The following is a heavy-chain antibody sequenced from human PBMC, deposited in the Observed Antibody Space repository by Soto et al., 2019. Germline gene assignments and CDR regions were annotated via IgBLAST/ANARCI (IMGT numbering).Heavy chain of an antibody. D-gene: IGHD6-13*01. Sequence: SETMSLTCPVSGGSISSGYYYWSWIRQPPGKGLEWIGYIYYSGSTYYNPSLRSRLTISVDTSKNQFSLKLSSVTAADTAVYYCARGPMGSSSWPNFDYWGQGTLVTVSS. J-gene: IGHJ4*02. V-gene: IGHV4-30-4*01. CDR1: GGSISSGYYY. CDR3: ARGPMGSSSWPNFDY. CDR2: IYYSGST.